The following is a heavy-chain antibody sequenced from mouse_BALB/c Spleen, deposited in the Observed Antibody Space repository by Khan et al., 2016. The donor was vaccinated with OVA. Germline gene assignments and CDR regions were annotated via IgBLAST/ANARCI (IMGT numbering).Heavy chain of an antibody. J-gene: IGHJ2*01. Sequence: DVQLQESGPGLVKPSQSLSLTCTVTGYSITSGYGWNWIRQFPGNQLEWMGYISYSGSTNYTPSLKSRISITRDTSKNQFFLQLNSETTEDTATYYCARTARIKYWGQGTTLTVSA. CDR2: ISYSGST. CDR3: ARTARIKY. CDR1: GYSITSGYG. D-gene: IGHD1-2*01. V-gene: IGHV3-2*02.